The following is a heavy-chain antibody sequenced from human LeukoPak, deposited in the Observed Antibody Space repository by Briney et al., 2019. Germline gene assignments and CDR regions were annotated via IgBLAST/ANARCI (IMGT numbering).Heavy chain of an antibody. CDR3: SRDHPGSNSLDY. Sequence: GGSLRLSCAASGFTFNNYWMHWVRQAPGKGLEWVSRLRTDGARTNYADSVKGRFTISRDNTKNMLYLQMNSLRDEDTAVYYCSRDHPGSNSLDYWGQGTLVTASS. J-gene: IGHJ4*02. V-gene: IGHV3-74*01. CDR2: LRTDGART. CDR1: GFTFNNYW. D-gene: IGHD4-11*01.